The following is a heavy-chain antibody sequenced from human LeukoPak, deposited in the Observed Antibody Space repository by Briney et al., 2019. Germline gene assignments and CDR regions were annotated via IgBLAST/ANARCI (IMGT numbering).Heavy chain of an antibody. D-gene: IGHD5-18*01. CDR3: ARAFALGGAMVTSYWFDP. V-gene: IGHV1-2*02. Sequence: ASVKVSCKASGYTFTAYYMHWVRQAPGQGLEWMGWINPNSGGTNYAQKFQGRVTMTRDTSISTAYMELGRLRSDDTAVYYCARAFALGGAMVTSYWFDPWGQGTLVTVSS. CDR2: INPNSGGT. CDR1: GYTFTAYY. J-gene: IGHJ5*02.